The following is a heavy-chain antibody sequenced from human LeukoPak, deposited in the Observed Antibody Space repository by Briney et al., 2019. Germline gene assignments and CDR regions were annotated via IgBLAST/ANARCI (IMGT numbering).Heavy chain of an antibody. D-gene: IGHD1-26*01. CDR1: GFTVSSNY. Sequence: PGGSLRLSCAASGFTVSSNYMSWVRQAPGKGLEWVSYISSSSSTIYYADSVKGRFTISRDNAKNSLYLQMNSLRAEDTAVYYCARDHPNSGRRSYFDYWGQGTLVTVSS. CDR3: ARDHPNSGRRSYFDY. J-gene: IGHJ4*02. V-gene: IGHV3-48*01. CDR2: ISSSSSTI.